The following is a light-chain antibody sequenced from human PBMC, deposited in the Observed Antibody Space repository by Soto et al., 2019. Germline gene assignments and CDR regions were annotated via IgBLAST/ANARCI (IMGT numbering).Light chain of an antibody. V-gene: IGKV3-11*01. CDR1: QNISTN. CDR3: QQRSNWPVT. Sequence: EILLTQSPATLSLSPGERATLSCRASQNISTNVAWYQQKPGQAPRLLLLSASSRLSDIPARFSGSGSGTDFTLTISSLEPEDFAVYYCQQRSNWPVTFGQGTRLEIK. CDR2: SAS. J-gene: IGKJ5*01.